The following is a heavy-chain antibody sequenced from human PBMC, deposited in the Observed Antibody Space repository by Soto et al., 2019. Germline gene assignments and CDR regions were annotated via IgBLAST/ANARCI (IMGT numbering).Heavy chain of an antibody. CDR2: INSDGSST. CDR1: GFTFSSYW. V-gene: IGHV3-74*01. Sequence: GGSLRLSCAASGFTFSSYWMHWVRQAPGKGLVWVSRINSDGSSTSYADSVKGRFTISRDNAKNTLYLQMNSLRAEDTAVYYCAMSAPPLFTDHNWFDPWGQGTLVTVSS. D-gene: IGHD3-10*02. CDR3: AMSAPPLFTDHNWFDP. J-gene: IGHJ5*02.